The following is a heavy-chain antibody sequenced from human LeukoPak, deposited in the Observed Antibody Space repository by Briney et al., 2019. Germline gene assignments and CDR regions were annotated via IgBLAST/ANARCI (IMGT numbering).Heavy chain of an antibody. D-gene: IGHD6-19*01. Sequence: GGSLRLSCAASGFTFSSHSMNWVRQAPGKGLEWVSSITSSSGYLYFADSVKGRFTISRDNAKNSLYLQMNSLRAEDTAVYYCARPIAVAGMGNAFDIWGQGTMVTVSS. J-gene: IGHJ3*02. V-gene: IGHV3-21*01. CDR1: GFTFSSHS. CDR3: ARPIAVAGMGNAFDI. CDR2: ITSSSGYL.